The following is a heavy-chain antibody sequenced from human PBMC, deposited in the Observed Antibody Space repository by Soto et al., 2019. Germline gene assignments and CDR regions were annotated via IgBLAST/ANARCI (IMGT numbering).Heavy chain of an antibody. V-gene: IGHV4-4*02. Sequence: PSATLSRTCAVSSGSMSSSNWWGWVRQPPGKGLEWIGEIYHSGSTNYNPSLKSRVTISVDKSKNQFSLKLSSVTAADTAVYYCARGAVVVVPAAMGIYNWFDPWGQGTLVTVSS. CDR3: ARGAVVVVPAAMGIYNWFDP. CDR1: SGSMSSSNW. J-gene: IGHJ5*02. CDR2: IYHSGST. D-gene: IGHD2-2*01.